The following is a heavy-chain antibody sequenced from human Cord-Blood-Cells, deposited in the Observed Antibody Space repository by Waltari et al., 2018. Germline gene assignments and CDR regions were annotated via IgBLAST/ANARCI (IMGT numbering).Heavy chain of an antibody. J-gene: IGHJ4*02. CDR3: TTYFSSGSYYFDY. D-gene: IGHD1-26*01. CDR1: GFTFSNAW. Sequence: EVQLVESGGGLVKPGGSLRLSCAASGFTFSNAWMSWFRQAPGEGLECVGRIKSKTDGGTTDYAAPVKGRFTISRDDSKNTLDLQMNSMKTEDTAVYYCTTYFSSGSYYFDYWGQGTLVTVSS. CDR2: IKSKTDGGTT. V-gene: IGHV3-15*01.